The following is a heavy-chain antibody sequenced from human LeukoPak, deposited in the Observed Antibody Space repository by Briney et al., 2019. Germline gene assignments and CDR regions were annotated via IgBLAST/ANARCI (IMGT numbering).Heavy chain of an antibody. J-gene: IGHJ4*02. CDR3: ARGQWLPYDY. CDR1: GFTFSSYA. D-gene: IGHD6-19*01. V-gene: IGHV3-30-3*01. CDR2: ISYDGSTK. Sequence: GGSLRLSCAASGFTFSSYAMHWVRQAPGMGLEWVAVISYDGSTKYYADSVKGRFTISRDNSKNTLYLQMNSLRAEDTAVYYCARGQWLPYDYWGQGTLVTVSS.